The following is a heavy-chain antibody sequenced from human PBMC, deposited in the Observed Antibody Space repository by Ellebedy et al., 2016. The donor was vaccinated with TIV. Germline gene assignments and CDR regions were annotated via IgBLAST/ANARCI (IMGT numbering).Heavy chain of an antibody. CDR3: ARGGVEMATITRYYYYYGMDV. D-gene: IGHD5-24*01. J-gene: IGHJ6*02. V-gene: IGHV3-11*01. CDR1: GFTFSDYY. Sequence: GESLKISCAAPGFTFSDYYMSWIRQAPGKGLEWVSYISSSGSTIYYADSVKGRFTISRDNAKNSLYLQMNSLRAEDTAVYYCARGGVEMATITRYYYYYGMDVWGQGTTVTVSS. CDR2: ISSSGSTI.